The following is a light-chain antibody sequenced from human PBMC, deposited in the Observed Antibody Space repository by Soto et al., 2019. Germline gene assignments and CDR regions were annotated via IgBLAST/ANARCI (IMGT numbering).Light chain of an antibody. J-gene: IGLJ2*01. Sequence: SYERTQPPSVSVSPGQTARNTCSGDALPKQYAYWYQQKPGQAPVLVIYKDSERPSGIPERFSGSSSGTTVTLTISGVQAEDEADYYCQSADSSGTYVVFGGGTQLTVL. CDR2: KDS. V-gene: IGLV3-25*03. CDR3: QSADSSGTYVV. CDR1: ALPKQY.